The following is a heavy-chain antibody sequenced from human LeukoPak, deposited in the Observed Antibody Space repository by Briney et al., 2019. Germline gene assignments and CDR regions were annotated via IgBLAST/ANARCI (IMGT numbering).Heavy chain of an antibody. Sequence: SETLSLTCAVYGGSFSGYYWSWIRQPPGKGLEWIGEINHSGSTNYNPSLKSRVTISVDTSKNQFSLKLSSVTAEDTAVYYCVRDSYYHPDYWGQGTLVTVSS. CDR2: INHSGST. CDR3: VRDSYYHPDY. V-gene: IGHV4-34*01. CDR1: GGSFSGYY. D-gene: IGHD3-10*01. J-gene: IGHJ4*02.